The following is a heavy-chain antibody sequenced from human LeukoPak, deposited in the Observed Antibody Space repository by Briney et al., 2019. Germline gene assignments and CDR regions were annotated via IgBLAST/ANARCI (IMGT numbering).Heavy chain of an antibody. CDR3: ARDHYDFWRGGYFDY. CDR1: GFTFSSYA. V-gene: IGHV3-30-3*01. CDR2: ISYDGSNK. D-gene: IGHD3-3*01. J-gene: IGHJ4*02. Sequence: PGGSLRLSCAASGFTFSSYAMHWVRQAPGKGLEWVAVISYDGSNKYYADSVKGRFTISRDNSKNTLYLQMNSLRAEDTAVYYCARDHYDFWRGGYFDYWGQGTLVTVSS.